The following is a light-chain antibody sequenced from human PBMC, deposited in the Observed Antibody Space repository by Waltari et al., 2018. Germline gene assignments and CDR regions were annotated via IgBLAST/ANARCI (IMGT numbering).Light chain of an antibody. CDR3: QQLNSYPIT. J-gene: IGKJ5*01. CDR1: QGISSY. V-gene: IGKV1-9*01. Sequence: DIQLTQSPSFLSASVGDRVTITCRARQGISSYLAWYQQKPGKAPNLLIYAASTLQSGVPSRFSGSGSGTEFTLTISSLQPEDFATYYCQQLNSYPITFGQGTRLEIK. CDR2: AAS.